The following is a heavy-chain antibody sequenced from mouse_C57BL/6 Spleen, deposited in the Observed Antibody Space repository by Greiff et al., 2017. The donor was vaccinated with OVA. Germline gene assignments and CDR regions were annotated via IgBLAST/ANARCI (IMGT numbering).Heavy chain of an antibody. J-gene: IGHJ1*03. V-gene: IGHV1-69*01. CDR1: GYTFTSYW. D-gene: IGHD2-10*01. Sequence: QVQLQQPGAELVMPGASVKLSCKASGYTFTSYWMHWVKQRPGQGLEWIGEIDPSDSYTNYNQKFKGKSTLTVDKSSSTAYMQLSSLTSEDSAVYYCARPYYGNYWYFDVWGTGTTVTVSS. CDR3: ARPYYGNYWYFDV. CDR2: IDPSDSYT.